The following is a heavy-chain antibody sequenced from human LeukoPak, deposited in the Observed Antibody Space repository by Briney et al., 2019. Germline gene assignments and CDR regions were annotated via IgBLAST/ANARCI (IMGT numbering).Heavy chain of an antibody. V-gene: IGHV5-10-1*01. CDR3: ARHDY. Sequence: GESLRISCKASGYGLTSYWISWVRQMPGKGLEWMGRIDPTDSYTDYSPSFQGHVTISVDKSINTAYLRWYSLKASDTAMYYCARHDYWGQGTLVTVSS. CDR1: GYGLTSYW. J-gene: IGHJ4*02. CDR2: IDPTDSYT.